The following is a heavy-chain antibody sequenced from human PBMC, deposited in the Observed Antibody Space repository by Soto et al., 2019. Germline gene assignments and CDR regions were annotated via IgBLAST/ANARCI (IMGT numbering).Heavy chain of an antibody. CDR2: INHSGST. J-gene: IGHJ5*02. CDR3: ARRQTTYYYDSSGTQRYNWFDP. D-gene: IGHD3-22*01. V-gene: IGHV4-34*01. Sequence: QVQLQQWGAGLLKPSETLSLTCAVYGGSFSGYYLSWIRQPPGKGLEWIGEINHSGSTNYNPSLKSRVTISVDTSKNQFALKLSSVTAADTAVYYCARRQTTYYYDSSGTQRYNWFDPWGQGTLVTVSS. CDR1: GGSFSGYY.